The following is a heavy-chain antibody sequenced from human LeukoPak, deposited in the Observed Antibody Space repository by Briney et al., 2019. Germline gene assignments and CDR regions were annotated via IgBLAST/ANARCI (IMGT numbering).Heavy chain of an antibody. V-gene: IGHV3-23*01. Sequence: GGSLRLSCAASGFTFSTYAVNWVRQAPGKGLEWVSTISGSGDSTYYADSVKGRFTISRDNSKNTLYLQMNSLRAEDTAVYYCAKDHSGSYDYWGQGTLVTVSS. CDR3: AKDHSGSYDY. CDR1: GFTFSTYA. J-gene: IGHJ4*02. CDR2: ISGSGDST. D-gene: IGHD1-26*01.